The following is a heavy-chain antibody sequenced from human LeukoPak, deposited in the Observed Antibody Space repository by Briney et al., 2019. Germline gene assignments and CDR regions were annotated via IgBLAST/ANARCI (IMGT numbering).Heavy chain of an antibody. CDR2: INHSGST. V-gene: IGHV4-34*01. J-gene: IGHJ6*03. CDR1: GGSFSGYY. Sequence: SETLSLTCAVYGGSFSGYYWSWIRQPPGKGLEWIGEINHSGSTNYNPSLKSRVTISADTSKNQFSLNVNSVTAADTAVYYCARSKGAGSYSQNNYYYYMDVWGKGTTVTISS. D-gene: IGHD1-26*01. CDR3: ARSKGAGSYSQNNYYYYMDV.